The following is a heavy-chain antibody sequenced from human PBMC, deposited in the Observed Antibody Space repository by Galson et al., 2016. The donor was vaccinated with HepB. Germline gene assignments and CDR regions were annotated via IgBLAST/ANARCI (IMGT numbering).Heavy chain of an antibody. CDR2: TTNSGST. CDR3: ARGRWFDP. J-gene: IGHJ5*02. Sequence: SETLSLTCTVSGGFISPDYWSWFRQPPGKGLEWIGYTTNSGSTNYNPSLKSRVTISVDTSKNQFSLKLSSVTAADTAVYYCARGRWFDPWGQGIRVTVPS. V-gene: IGHV4-59*01. CDR1: GGFISPDY.